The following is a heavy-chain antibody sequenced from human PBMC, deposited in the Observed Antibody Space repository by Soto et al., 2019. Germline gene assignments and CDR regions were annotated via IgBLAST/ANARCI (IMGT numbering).Heavy chain of an antibody. Sequence: GGSLRLSCAASGFSVISNYMGCVLQSPGKVLEWVSVIYSGGSTYYADSVKGRFTIPRDNSKNTLYLQMNSLRAEDTAVYYCARVSALYYYYGMDVWGQGTTVTVSS. CDR3: ARVSALYYYYGMDV. V-gene: IGHV3-53*01. CDR1: GFSVISNY. CDR2: IYSGGST. J-gene: IGHJ6*02.